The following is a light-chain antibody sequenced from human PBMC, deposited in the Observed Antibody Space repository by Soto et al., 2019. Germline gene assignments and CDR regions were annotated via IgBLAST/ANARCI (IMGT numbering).Light chain of an antibody. CDR3: QSYDSSLSVVV. V-gene: IGLV1-40*01. Sequence: QSALTQPRSVSGSPGQSVTISCTGSSSNIGAGSDVHWYQQLPGTAPKILIYANTNRPSGVPDRFSGSKSGTSASLAITGLQAEDEADYYCQSYDSSLSVVVFGGGTKLTVL. CDR2: ANT. J-gene: IGLJ2*01. CDR1: SSNIGAGSD.